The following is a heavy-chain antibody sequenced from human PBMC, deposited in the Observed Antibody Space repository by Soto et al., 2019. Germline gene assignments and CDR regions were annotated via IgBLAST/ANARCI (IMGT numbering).Heavy chain of an antibody. D-gene: IGHD3-10*01. V-gene: IGHV4-59*01. CDR1: GGSISSYY. CDR2: IYYSGST. J-gene: IGHJ4*02. Sequence: SETLSLTCTVSGGSISSYYWSWIRQPPGKGLEWIGYIYYSGSTNYNPSLKSRVTISVDTSKNQFSLKLSSVTAADTAVYYCARKGPYYGSGSYWPYYFDYWGQGTLVTAPQ. CDR3: ARKGPYYGSGSYWPYYFDY.